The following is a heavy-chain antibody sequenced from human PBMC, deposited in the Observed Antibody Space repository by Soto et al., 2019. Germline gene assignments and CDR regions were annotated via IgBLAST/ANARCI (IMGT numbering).Heavy chain of an antibody. Sequence: SETLSLTCAVSDGYISSGGYSWSWIRQPPGKSLEWIGYIYYSGSTYYNPSLKSRVTISVDTSKNQFSLKLRSVTAADTAIYYCARRFEYSTGWYYFDYWGRGTLVTVSS. V-gene: IGHV4-30-2*03. CDR2: IYYSGST. CDR1: DGYISSGGYS. J-gene: IGHJ4*02. CDR3: ARRFEYSTGWYYFDY. D-gene: IGHD6-19*01.